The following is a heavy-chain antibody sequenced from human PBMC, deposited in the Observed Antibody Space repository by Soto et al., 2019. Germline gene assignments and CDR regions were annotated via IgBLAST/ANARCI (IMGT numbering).Heavy chain of an antibody. CDR2: ISYDGSNK. CDR1: GFTFSSYA. CDR3: ARDSGWYEGYFDY. J-gene: IGHJ4*02. V-gene: IGHV3-30-3*01. D-gene: IGHD6-19*01. Sequence: QVQLVESGGGVVQPGRSLRLSCAASGFTFSSYAMHWVRQAPGKGLEWVAVISYDGSNKYYADSVKGRFTISRDNSKNTLYLQMNSLRAEDTAVYYCARDSGWYEGYFDYWGQGTLVTVSS.